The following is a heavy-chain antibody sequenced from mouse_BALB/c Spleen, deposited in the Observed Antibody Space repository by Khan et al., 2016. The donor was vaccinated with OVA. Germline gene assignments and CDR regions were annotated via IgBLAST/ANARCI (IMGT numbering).Heavy chain of an antibody. V-gene: IGHV3-2*02. J-gene: IGHJ4*01. CDR2: ISYSGTT. D-gene: IGHD1-1*01. CDR1: GYSITSNYA. Sequence: EVQLQESGPGLVKPSQSLSLTCTVTGYSITSNYAWNWLRQFPGNKLEWMGYISYSGTTSYNPSLKSRISITRDTSKNQFFLQLNSVNNEDTATYYCARGNYYGYAMDYWGQGTAVTVSS. CDR3: ARGNYYGYAMDY.